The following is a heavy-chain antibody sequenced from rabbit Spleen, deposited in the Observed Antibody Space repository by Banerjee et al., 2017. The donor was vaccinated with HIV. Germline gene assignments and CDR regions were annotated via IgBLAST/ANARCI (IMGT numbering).Heavy chain of an antibody. Sequence: QEQLVESGGGLVQPEGSLTLTCTASGFSFSSGYVMCWVRQAPGKGLEWIACIYTSSGSTWYASWAKGRFTISKTSSTTVTLQMTSLTAADTATYFCARGDYLASGAGYPFNLWGPGTLVTVS. V-gene: IGHV1S45*01. CDR1: GFSFSSGYV. CDR3: ARGDYLASGAGYPFNL. D-gene: IGHD1-1*01. CDR2: IYTSSGST. J-gene: IGHJ4*01.